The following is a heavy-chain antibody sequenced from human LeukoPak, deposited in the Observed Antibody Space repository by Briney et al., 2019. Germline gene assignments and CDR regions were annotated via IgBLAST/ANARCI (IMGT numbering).Heavy chain of an antibody. V-gene: IGHV1-46*01. J-gene: IGHJ5*02. Sequence: ASVKVSCKASGYTFSSYYVHWVRQAPGQGLEWMGIINPSGGSTNYAQKLQGRVTMTTDTSTSTAYMELRSLRSDDTAVYYCARGVPFNWFDPWGQGTLVTVSS. CDR2: INPSGGST. CDR1: GYTFSSYY. CDR3: ARGVPFNWFDP.